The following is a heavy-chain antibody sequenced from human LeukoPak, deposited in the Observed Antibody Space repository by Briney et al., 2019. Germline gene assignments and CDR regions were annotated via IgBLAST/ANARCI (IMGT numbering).Heavy chain of an antibody. J-gene: IGHJ4*02. CDR3: ARATTGPRTIDY. V-gene: IGHV5-51*01. CDR2: IFPGDSDT. CDR1: GYSFTGYW. Sequence: GESLKISCKDSGYSFTGYWIAWVRQMPGKGLEWMGIIFPGDSDTRYSPSFQGQVTISADKSISTAFLQWSSLQASDTAMYYCARATTGPRTIDYWGQGTLVTVSS. D-gene: IGHD1-1*01.